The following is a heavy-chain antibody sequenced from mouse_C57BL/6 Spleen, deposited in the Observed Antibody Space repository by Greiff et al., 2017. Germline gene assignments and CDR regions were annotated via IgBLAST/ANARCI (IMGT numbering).Heavy chain of an antibody. J-gene: IGHJ3*01. D-gene: IGHD2-12*01. CDR1: GFTFSDYG. CDR2: ISSGSSTI. V-gene: IGHV5-17*01. CDR3: ARPYDVPAWFAY. Sequence: EVKLMESGGGLVKPGGSLKLSCAASGFTFSDYGMHWVRQAPEKGLEWVAYISSGSSTIYYADTVKGRFTISRDNAKNTLFLQMTSLRSEDTAMYYCARPYDVPAWFAYWGQGTLVTVSA.